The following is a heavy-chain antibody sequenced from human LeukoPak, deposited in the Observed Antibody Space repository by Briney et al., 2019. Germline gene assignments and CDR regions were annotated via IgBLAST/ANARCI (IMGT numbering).Heavy chain of an antibody. CDR1: GFTFSSYG. J-gene: IGHJ4*02. CDR3: AKEGKQWPYFDY. D-gene: IGHD6-19*01. CDR2: ISYDGSNK. Sequence: GGSLRLSCAASGFTFSSYGMHWVRQAPGKGLEWVAVISYDGSNKYYADSVKGRFTISRDNSKNTLYLQMNSLRAEDTAVYYCAKEGKQWPYFDYWGQGTLVTVSS. V-gene: IGHV3-30*18.